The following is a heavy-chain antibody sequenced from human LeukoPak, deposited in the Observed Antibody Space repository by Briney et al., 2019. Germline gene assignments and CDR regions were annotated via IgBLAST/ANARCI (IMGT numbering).Heavy chain of an antibody. D-gene: IGHD6-6*01. J-gene: IGHJ5*02. Sequence: GSSVKVSCKASGGTFSSYAISWVRQAPGQGLEWMGGIIPIFGTANYAQKFQGRVTITTDESTSTAYMELSGLRSEDTAVYYCASNAYSSSSYPRTLHWFDPWGQGTLVTVSS. CDR1: GGTFSSYA. CDR2: IIPIFGTA. V-gene: IGHV1-69*05. CDR3: ASNAYSSSSYPRTLHWFDP.